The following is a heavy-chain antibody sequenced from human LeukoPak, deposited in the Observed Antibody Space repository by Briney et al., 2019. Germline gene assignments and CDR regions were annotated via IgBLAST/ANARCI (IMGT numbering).Heavy chain of an antibody. CDR2: INHSGNT. V-gene: IGHV4-34*01. CDR3: ARAPGGRGAFDI. J-gene: IGHJ3*02. D-gene: IGHD3-16*01. Sequence: KPSETLSLTCAVYGGSFSNYYWSWIRQPPGKGLEWIGEINHSGNTNYNPSLKSRVTISVDTSKNQFSLKLSSVTAADTAVYYCARAPGGRGAFDIWGQGTMVTVSS. CDR1: GGSFSNYY.